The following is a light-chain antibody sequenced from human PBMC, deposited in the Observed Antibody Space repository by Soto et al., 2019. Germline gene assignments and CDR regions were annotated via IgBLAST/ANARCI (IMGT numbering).Light chain of an antibody. CDR3: GTWDSSLSAVV. V-gene: IGLV1-51*02. Sequence: QSVLTQPPSVSAAPGQKVIISCSGSSSNIGNNYVSWYQQLPGTAPKLLIYENNKRPSGIPDRFSGSKSGTSATLGITGLQTGDEADYHCGTWDSSLSAVVFGGGTKLTV. CDR1: SSNIGNNY. J-gene: IGLJ3*02. CDR2: ENN.